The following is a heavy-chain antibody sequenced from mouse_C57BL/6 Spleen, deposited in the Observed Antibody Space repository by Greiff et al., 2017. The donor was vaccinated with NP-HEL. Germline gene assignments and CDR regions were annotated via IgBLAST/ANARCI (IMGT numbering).Heavy chain of an antibody. V-gene: IGHV5-6*01. D-gene: IGHD4-1*01. CDR1: GFTFSSYG. J-gene: IGHJ1*03. CDR2: ISSGGSYT. Sequence: EVQRVESGGDLVKPGGSLTLSCAASGFTFSSYGMSWVRQTPDQRLEWVATISSGGSYTYYPDSVKGRFTISRDNAKKTLYLQMSSLKSEDTAMYYWARTGFNWYFDVWGTGTTVNVSS. CDR3: ARTGFNWYFDV.